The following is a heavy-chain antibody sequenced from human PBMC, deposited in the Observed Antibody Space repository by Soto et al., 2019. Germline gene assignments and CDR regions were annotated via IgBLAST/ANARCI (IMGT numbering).Heavy chain of an antibody. V-gene: IGHV3-30-3*01. CDR1: GFSFSISP. CDR2: ISYDGTNK. J-gene: IGHJ4*02. Sequence: GGSLRLSCAASGFSFSISPMHWVRQAPGKGPEWVALISYDGTNKFYADSVKGRFTISRDNSKSTLYLQADSLRPEDAAVYYCARDPKTSGGQHWAFNYFDSWGQGTLVTVSS. CDR3: ARDPKTSGGQHWAFNYFDS. D-gene: IGHD7-27*01.